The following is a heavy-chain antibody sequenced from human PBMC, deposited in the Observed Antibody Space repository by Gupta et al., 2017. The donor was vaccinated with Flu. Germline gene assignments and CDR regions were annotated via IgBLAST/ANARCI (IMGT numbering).Heavy chain of an antibody. V-gene: IGHV3-30*18. CDR1: GFPFSRYD. CDR3: AKDGGDEFDY. Sequence: QVQLVESGGGVVKPGRSLRLSCAASGFPFSRYDMHWVRQAPGKGLEWVAMISHDGSDKFYADSVKGRFTISRDNSKNTLYLQMNSLRGEDTAVHYCAKDGGDEFDYWGQGTLVTVSS. D-gene: IGHD2-21*01. CDR2: ISHDGSDK. J-gene: IGHJ4*02.